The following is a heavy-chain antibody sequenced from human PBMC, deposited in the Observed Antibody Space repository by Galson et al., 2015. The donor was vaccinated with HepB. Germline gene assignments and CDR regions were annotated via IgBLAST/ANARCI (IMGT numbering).Heavy chain of an antibody. V-gene: IGHV1-2*02. D-gene: IGHD3-10*01. Sequence: SVKVSCKASGYTFTDYYIHWVRQAPGQGLEWMGWINPNSGGSNYAQKFQGRVTMTRDTSIITAYVELSRLRSDDTAVYYCARGRITMVRGVVPYFDYWGQGTLVTVSS. CDR3: ARGRITMVRGVVPYFDY. J-gene: IGHJ4*02. CDR1: GYTFTDYY. CDR2: INPNSGGS.